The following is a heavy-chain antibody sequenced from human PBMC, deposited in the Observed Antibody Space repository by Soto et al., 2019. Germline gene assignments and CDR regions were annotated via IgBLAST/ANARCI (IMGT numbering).Heavy chain of an antibody. Sequence: QMQLVQSGPEVKKPGTSVKVSCKASGFTFTSSAVQWVRQARGQRLEWIGWIVVGSGNTNYAQKFQERVTITRDMSTSTAYMELSSLRSEDTAVYYCAEFCCYHTYYDILTGYRPDAFDIWGQGTMVTVSS. CDR1: GFTFTSSA. CDR2: IVVGSGNT. D-gene: IGHD3-9*01. V-gene: IGHV1-58*01. J-gene: IGHJ3*02. CDR3: AEFCCYHTYYDILTGYRPDAFDI.